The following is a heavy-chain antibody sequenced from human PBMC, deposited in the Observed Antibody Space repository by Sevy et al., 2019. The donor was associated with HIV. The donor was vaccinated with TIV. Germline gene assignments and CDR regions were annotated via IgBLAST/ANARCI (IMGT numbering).Heavy chain of an antibody. CDR1: GFTFSSYS. D-gene: IGHD3-10*01. CDR2: ISSSSSYI. CDR3: ARDGKTYYYGSGTPNFDY. J-gene: IGHJ4*02. V-gene: IGHV3-21*01. Sequence: GGSLRLSCAASGFTFSSYSMNWVRQAPGKGLEWVSSISSSSSYIYYADSVKGPLTISRDNAKNSLYLQMNSLRAEDTAVYYCARDGKTYYYGSGTPNFDYWGQGTLVTVSS.